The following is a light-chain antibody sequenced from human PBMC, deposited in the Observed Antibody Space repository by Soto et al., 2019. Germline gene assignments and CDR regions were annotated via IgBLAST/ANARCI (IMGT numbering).Light chain of an antibody. CDR2: DDN. V-gene: IGLV1-40*01. CDR3: QSYDFSLTSVV. J-gene: IGLJ2*01. Sequence: AVVTQPPSVSGAPGQRVTISCTGSSSNIGAASNVYWYQQLPGVAPKLLLYDDNSRPSGVPDRFSASKSGTSASLAITGLQAEDEADYYCQSYDFSLTSVVFGGGTKVTVL. CDR1: SSNIGAASN.